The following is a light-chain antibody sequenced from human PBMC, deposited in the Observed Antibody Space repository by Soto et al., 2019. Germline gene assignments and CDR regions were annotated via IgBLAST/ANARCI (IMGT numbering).Light chain of an antibody. J-gene: IGKJ4*01. CDR1: QSVLHSSNSKNY. CDR3: QQSYSTLLT. Sequence: DVVVVQSHDSLAVSVGERAPINCKSSQSVLHSSNSKNYIAWYQQKPGQPPNLLIYWASTRESGVPDRFSGSGSGTDFTLTISSLQPEDFATYYCQQSYSTLLTFGGGTKVDIK. V-gene: IGKV4-1*01. CDR2: WAS.